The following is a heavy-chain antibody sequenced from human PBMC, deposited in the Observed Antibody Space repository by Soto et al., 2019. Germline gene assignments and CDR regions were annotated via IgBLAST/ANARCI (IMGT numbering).Heavy chain of an antibody. CDR3: ASHYDILTGYYYGMDV. J-gene: IGHJ6*02. D-gene: IGHD3-9*01. CDR1: GFTVSSNY. CDR2: IYSGGST. Sequence: PGGSLRLSCAASGFTVSSNYMSWVRQAPGKGLEWVSVIYSGGSTYYADSVKGRFTISRDNAKNTLYLQMNSLRAEDTAVYYCASHYDILTGYYYGMDVWGQGTTVTVSS. V-gene: IGHV3-53*01.